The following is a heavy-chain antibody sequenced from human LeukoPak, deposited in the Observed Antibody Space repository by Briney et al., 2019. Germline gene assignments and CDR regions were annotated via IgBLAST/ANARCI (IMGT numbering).Heavy chain of an antibody. J-gene: IGHJ5*02. CDR3: ARDAGSPSQLKEDGLNWFDP. V-gene: IGHV4-30-2*01. CDR2: IYHSGST. CDR1: GGSISSGDYY. D-gene: IGHD5-24*01. Sequence: NPSETLSLTCTVSGGSISSGDYYWSWIRQPPGKGLEWIGYIYHSGSTYYNPSLKSRVTISVDKSKNQFSLKLSSVTAADTAVYYCARDAGSPSQLKEDGLNWFDPWGQGTLVTVSS.